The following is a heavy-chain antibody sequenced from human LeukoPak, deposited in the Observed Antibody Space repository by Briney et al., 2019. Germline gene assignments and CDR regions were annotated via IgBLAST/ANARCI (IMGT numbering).Heavy chain of an antibody. D-gene: IGHD3-22*01. V-gene: IGHV1-2*02. CDR2: INPNSGGT. J-gene: IGHJ3*02. CDR1: GYTFTGYY. Sequence: GASVKVSCKASGYTFTGYYMHWVRQAPGQGLEWMGWINPNSGGTNYAQKFQGRVTMTRDTSISTAYMELSRLRSDDTAVYYCARDLGAYYYDSSGSQPGDAFDIWGQGTMVTVSS. CDR3: ARDLGAYYYDSSGSQPGDAFDI.